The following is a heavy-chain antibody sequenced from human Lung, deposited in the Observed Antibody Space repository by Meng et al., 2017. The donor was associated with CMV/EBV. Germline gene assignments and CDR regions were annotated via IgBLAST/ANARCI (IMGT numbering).Heavy chain of an antibody. J-gene: IGHJ6*02. V-gene: IGHV3-30*04. CDR1: PGFTLSGYS. Sequence: GGSXRLXCVASPGFTLSGYSMHWVRQAPGKGLEWVALISYDGSTEYYADSVRGRFSISRDNSKKTLYVHMNSLRPEDTGIYYCARDVTTLGYSGMDVWGQGTTVTVS. CDR2: ISYDGSTE. CDR3: ARDVTTLGYSGMDV. D-gene: IGHD4-23*01.